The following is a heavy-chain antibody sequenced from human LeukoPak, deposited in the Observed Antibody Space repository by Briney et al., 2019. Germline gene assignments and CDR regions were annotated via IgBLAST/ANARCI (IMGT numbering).Heavy chain of an antibody. V-gene: IGHV4-38-2*02. CDR2: IYHSGST. CDR1: GYSISSGYY. CDR3: ARVYDSSGEDAFDI. Sequence: SETLSLTCTVSGYSISSGYYWGWIRQPPGKGLEWIGSIYHSGSTYYNPSLKSRVTISVDTSKNQFSLKLSSVTAADTAVYYCARVYDSSGEDAFDIWGQGTMVTVSS. J-gene: IGHJ3*02. D-gene: IGHD3-22*01.